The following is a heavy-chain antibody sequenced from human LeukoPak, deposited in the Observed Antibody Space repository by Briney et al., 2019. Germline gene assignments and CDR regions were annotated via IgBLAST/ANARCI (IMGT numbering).Heavy chain of an antibody. J-gene: IGHJ4*02. V-gene: IGHV3-33*01. Sequence: SGGSLRLSCAASGFTFNNYVMQWVRQAPGKGLEWVAAIWYDGSSEYYADSVKGRFTISRDNSKNMLYLQMNSLRAEDTAVYYCAREGGVAATGGFDYWGQGTLVTVSS. CDR2: IWYDGSSE. CDR3: AREGGVAATGGFDY. D-gene: IGHD6-19*01. CDR1: GFTFNNYV.